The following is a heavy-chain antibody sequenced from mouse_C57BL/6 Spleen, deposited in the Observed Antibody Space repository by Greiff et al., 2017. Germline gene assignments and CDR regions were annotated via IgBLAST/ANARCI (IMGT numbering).Heavy chain of an antibody. D-gene: IGHD2-3*01. J-gene: IGHJ3*01. V-gene: IGHV14-4*01. CDR2: IDPENGDT. CDR1: GFNIKDDY. CDR3: TPYDGYSWFAY. Sequence: EVKLMESGAELVRPGASVKLSCTASGFNIKDDYMPWVKQRPEQGLEWIGWIDPENGDTEYASKFQGQATITADTSSNTAYLQLSSLTSEDTAVYYCTPYDGYSWFAYWGQGTLVTVSA.